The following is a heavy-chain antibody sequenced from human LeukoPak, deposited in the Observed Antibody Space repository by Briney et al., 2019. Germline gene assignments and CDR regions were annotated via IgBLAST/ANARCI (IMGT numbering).Heavy chain of an antibody. CDR3: AKGGKWDVTPFDY. CDR2: ISGGGST. V-gene: IGHV3-23*01. J-gene: IGHJ4*02. D-gene: IGHD1-26*01. CDR1: GFTFTSYS. Sequence: GRSLRLSCAASGFTFTSYSMNWVRQAPGKGLEWVSTISGGGSTYYADSVKGWFTISRDNSKNTLYLQVNSLRAEDMAVYYCAKGGKWDVTPFDYWGQGTLVTVSS.